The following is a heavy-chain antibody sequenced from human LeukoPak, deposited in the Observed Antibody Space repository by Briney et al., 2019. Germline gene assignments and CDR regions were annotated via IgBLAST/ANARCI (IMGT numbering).Heavy chain of an antibody. CDR1: GYTFTGYY. J-gene: IGHJ4*02. D-gene: IGHD3-22*01. CDR3: AGDSSGYYAHFDY. V-gene: IGHV1-2*02. Sequence: RASVKVSCKASGYTFTGYYMHWVRQAPGQGLEWMGWINPNSGGTNYAQKFQGRVTMTRDTSISTAYMELSRLRSDDTAVYYCAGDSSGYYAHFDYWGQGTLVTVSS. CDR2: INPNSGGT.